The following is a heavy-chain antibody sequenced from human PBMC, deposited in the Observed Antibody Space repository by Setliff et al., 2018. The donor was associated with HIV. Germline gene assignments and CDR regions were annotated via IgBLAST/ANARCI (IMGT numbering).Heavy chain of an antibody. D-gene: IGHD2-2*03. Sequence: SETLSLTCTVSGGSISSGSYYWSWIRQPAGKGLEWIGHIYTSGSTNYNPSLKSRVTISVDTSKNQFSLKLRSVTASDTAVYYCARDDGSSGGGFDYWGQGTLVTVSS. CDR3: ARDDGSSGGGFDY. V-gene: IGHV4-61*09. CDR1: GGSISSGSYY. CDR2: IYTSGST. J-gene: IGHJ4*02.